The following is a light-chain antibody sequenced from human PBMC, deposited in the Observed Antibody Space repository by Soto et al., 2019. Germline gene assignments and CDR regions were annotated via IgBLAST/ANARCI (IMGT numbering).Light chain of an antibody. V-gene: IGLV2-14*01. CDR1: SSDVGGYNY. CDR3: SSYTSSSLLE. Sequence: QSVLTQPASVSGSPGQSIPISCTGTSSDVGGYNYVSWYQQHPGKAPKLMIYEVSNRPSGVSNRFSGSKSGNTASLTISGLQAEDEADYYCSSYTSSSLLEFGGGTKLTVL. CDR2: EVS. J-gene: IGLJ3*02.